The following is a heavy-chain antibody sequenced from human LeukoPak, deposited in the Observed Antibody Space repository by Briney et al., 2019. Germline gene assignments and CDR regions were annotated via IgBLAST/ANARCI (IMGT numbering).Heavy chain of an antibody. V-gene: IGHV3-30*02. CDR1: GFTFSSYG. J-gene: IGHJ4*02. Sequence: GGSLRLSCAASGFTFSSYGMHWVRQAPGKGLEWVAFIQYDGSNKYYADSVKGRFTISRDNSKNTLYLQMNSLRAEDTAVYYCAKEGYYYDSSGYYRYFDYWGQGTLVTVSS. CDR3: AKEGYYYDSSGYYRYFDY. D-gene: IGHD3-22*01. CDR2: IQYDGSNK.